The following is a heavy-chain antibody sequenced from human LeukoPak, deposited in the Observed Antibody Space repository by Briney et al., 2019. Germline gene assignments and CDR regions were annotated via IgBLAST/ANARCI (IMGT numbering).Heavy chain of an antibody. Sequence: SETLCLTCAVSGGSISSNSYYWGWIRQPPGKGLEWIGSIYYSGSTYDIPSLKSRVTISVDTSKNQFSLKLSSVTAADTAVYYCARTRYYYNSRSYGAPYYFDYWGQGTLVTVSS. CDR1: GGSISSNSYY. V-gene: IGHV4-39*01. CDR3: ARTRYYYNSRSYGAPYYFDY. CDR2: IYYSGST. J-gene: IGHJ4*02. D-gene: IGHD3-10*01.